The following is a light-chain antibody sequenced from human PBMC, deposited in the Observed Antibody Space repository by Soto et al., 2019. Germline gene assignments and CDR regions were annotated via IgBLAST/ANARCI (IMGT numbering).Light chain of an antibody. CDR2: DAS. V-gene: IGKV3-15*01. CDR3: QQYNNWPVT. J-gene: IGKJ3*01. Sequence: EIVMTQSPATLSVSPGERATLSCRASQSVSSNLAWYQQKPGQAPRLLIYDASTRATGIPARFSGSGSGTEFTLTISSLQSEDFAVYYCQQYNNWPVTFGPATKVGIK. CDR1: QSVSSN.